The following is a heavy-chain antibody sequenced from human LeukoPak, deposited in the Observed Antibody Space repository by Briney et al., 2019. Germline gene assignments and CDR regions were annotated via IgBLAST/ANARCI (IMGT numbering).Heavy chain of an antibody. CDR1: GFTLSSYG. V-gene: IGHV3-30*03. J-gene: IGHJ4*02. D-gene: IGHD3-16*01. Sequence: GRSLRLSCAASGFTLSSYGMHWVRQAPGKGLEWVAVISYDGSNKYYADSAKGRFTISRDNSKNTLYLQMNSLRAEDTAVYYCAILSRSGTDWGQGTLVTVSS. CDR3: AILSRSGTD. CDR2: ISYDGSNK.